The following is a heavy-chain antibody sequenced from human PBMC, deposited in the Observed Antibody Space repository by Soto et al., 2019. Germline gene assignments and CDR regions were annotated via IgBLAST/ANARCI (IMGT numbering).Heavy chain of an antibody. CDR1: GFTFSSYA. V-gene: IGHV3-30-3*01. CDR2: ISYDGSNK. CDR3: ASWGYSNQPEPLDY. Sequence: GGSLRLSCAASGFTFSSYAMHWVRQAPGKGLEWVAVISYDGSNKYYADSVKGRFTISRDNSKNTLYLQMNSLRAEDTAVYYCASWGYSNQPEPLDYWGQGTLVTVSS. D-gene: IGHD4-4*01. J-gene: IGHJ4*02.